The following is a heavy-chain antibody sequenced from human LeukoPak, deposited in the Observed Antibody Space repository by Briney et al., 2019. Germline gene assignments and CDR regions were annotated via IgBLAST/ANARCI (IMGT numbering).Heavy chain of an antibody. J-gene: IGHJ4*02. V-gene: IGHV3-23*01. CDR1: GFTFSRYA. CDR3: ARLQVFIYCSGSYPDY. CDR2: ISESGTST. D-gene: IGHD3-10*01. Sequence: PGGSLRLSCAASGFTFSRYAMNWVRQAPGKGLEWVSSISESGTSTYYADSVKGRFTISRDNSKNTLYLQMNSLRAEDTAVYYCARLQVFIYCSGSYPDYWGQGALVTVSS.